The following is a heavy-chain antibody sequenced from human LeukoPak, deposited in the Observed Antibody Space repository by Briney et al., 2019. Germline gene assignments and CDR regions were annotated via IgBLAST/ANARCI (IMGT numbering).Heavy chain of an antibody. CDR3: ARGASGSWYGAYDY. D-gene: IGHD6-13*01. Sequence: SEALSLTCTVSGGSISSHYWSWIRQPPGKGLEWIGYIYYSGSTNYNPSLKSRVTISVDTSKNQFSLKLSSVTAADTAVYYCARGASGSWYGAYDYWGQGTLVTVSS. V-gene: IGHV4-59*11. CDR2: IYYSGST. CDR1: GGSISSHY. J-gene: IGHJ4*02.